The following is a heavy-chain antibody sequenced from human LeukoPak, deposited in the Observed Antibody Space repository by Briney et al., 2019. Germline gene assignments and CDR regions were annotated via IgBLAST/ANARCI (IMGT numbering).Heavy chain of an antibody. CDR2: ISGSDGST. V-gene: IGHV3-23*01. D-gene: IGHD2-15*01. Sequence: GGSLRLSCTAPGFTFSNYAMSWVRQAPGKGLEWVSAISGSDGSTYYADSVKGRFTISRDNSKNTLYLQMNSLRVEDTAIYYCAKGRGYCTGGSCYSDYWGQGTLVTVSS. CDR3: AKGRGYCTGGSCYSDY. CDR1: GFTFSNYA. J-gene: IGHJ4*02.